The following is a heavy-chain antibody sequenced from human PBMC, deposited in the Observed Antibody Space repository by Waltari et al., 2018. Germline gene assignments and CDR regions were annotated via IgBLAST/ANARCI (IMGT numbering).Heavy chain of an antibody. J-gene: IGHJ3*01. CDR1: GYRFTDSY. CDR2: ADPEEGET. D-gene: IGHD3-10*01. CDR3: VTALGDRSSASRPFDV. V-gene: IGHV1-69-2*01. Sequence: EVQLLQSGTELKKPGSTVKISCQVSGYRFTDSYIHWVQQAPGKGPQWMGLADPEEGETIYAERFQGRVTRTADTSTETAFMELSSLTSDDTAVYYCVTALGDRSSASRPFDVWGLGTLITVSS.